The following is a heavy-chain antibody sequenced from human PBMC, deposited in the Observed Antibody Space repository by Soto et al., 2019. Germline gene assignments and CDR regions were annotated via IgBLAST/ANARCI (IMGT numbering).Heavy chain of an antibody. CDR3: TSDTFGLSDT. J-gene: IGHJ5*02. V-gene: IGHV3-74*01. CDR1: GFPFSFYW. Sequence: PGGSLRLSCAASGFPFSFYWMHWVRQTPGKGLVWVSRINPVGTTTNYADSVEGRFTISRDNAKSTLYLQMNSLGVEDTAIYYCTSDTFGLSDTWGQGILVTVSS. CDR2: INPVGTTT. D-gene: IGHD3-3*01.